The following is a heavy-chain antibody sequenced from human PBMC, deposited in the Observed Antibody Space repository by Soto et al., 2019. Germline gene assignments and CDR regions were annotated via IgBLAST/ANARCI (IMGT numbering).Heavy chain of an antibody. CDR3: AKRVNNWNYDKNWFDP. J-gene: IGHJ5*02. D-gene: IGHD1-7*01. V-gene: IGHV3-23*01. CDR1: GFTFSSYA. CDR2: ISGSGGST. Sequence: EVQLLESGGGLVQPGGSLRLSCAASGFTFSSYAMSWVRQAPGKGLEWVSAISGSGGSTYYADSVKGRFTISRDNSKNTLYLQMNRLRADDTAVYYCAKRVNNWNYDKNWFDPWGQGTLVTVSS.